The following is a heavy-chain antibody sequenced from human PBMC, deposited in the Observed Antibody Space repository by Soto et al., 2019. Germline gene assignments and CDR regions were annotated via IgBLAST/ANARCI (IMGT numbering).Heavy chain of an antibody. CDR2: IYYSGST. Sequence: PSETLSLTCTVSGGSVSSGSYYWSWVRQPPGKGLEWIGYIYYSGSTNYNPSLKSRVTISVDTSKNQFSLKLSSVTAADTAVYYCARGSGYYDSSISPVYWGQGTLVTVSS. CDR1: GGSVSSGSYY. V-gene: IGHV4-61*01. D-gene: IGHD3-22*01. CDR3: ARGSGYYDSSISPVY. J-gene: IGHJ4*02.